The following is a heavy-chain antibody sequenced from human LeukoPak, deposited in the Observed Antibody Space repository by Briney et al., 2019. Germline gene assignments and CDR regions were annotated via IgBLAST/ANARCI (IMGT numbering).Heavy chain of an antibody. CDR1: GGSISSGGYY. J-gene: IGHJ4*02. D-gene: IGHD4-23*01. CDR2: IYYSGST. CDR3: ARFSYGGNDY. Sequence: PSETLSLTCTVSGGSISSGGYYWSWIRQPPGKGLEWIGYIYYSGSTNYNPSLKSRVTISVDTSKNQFSLKLSFVTAADTAVYYCARFSYGGNDYWGQGTLVTVSS. V-gene: IGHV4-61*08.